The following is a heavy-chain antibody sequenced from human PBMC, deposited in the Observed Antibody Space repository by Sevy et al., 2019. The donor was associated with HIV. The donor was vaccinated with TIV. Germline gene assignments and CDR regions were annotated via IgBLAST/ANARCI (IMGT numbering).Heavy chain of an antibody. Sequence: SETLSLTCAVYGGSFSGYYWSWIRQPPGKGLEWIGEINHSGGTNYNPSLKSRDTISVDTSKNQFSLKLNSVTAADTAVYYCARHCTGSSCSHAFDIWGQGTMVTVSS. J-gene: IGHJ3*02. D-gene: IGHD2-15*01. CDR1: GGSFSGYY. V-gene: IGHV4-34*01. CDR2: INHSGGT. CDR3: ARHCTGSSCSHAFDI.